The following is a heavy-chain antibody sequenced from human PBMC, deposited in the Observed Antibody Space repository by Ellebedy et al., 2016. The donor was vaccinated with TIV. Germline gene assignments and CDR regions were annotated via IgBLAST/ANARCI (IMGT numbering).Heavy chain of an antibody. CDR2: IYYSGST. CDR1: GGSISSGGYY. V-gene: IGHV4-31*03. Sequence: SETLSLXXTVSGGSISSGGYYWSWIRQHPGKGLEWIGYIYYSGSTYYNPSLKSRVTISVDTSKNQFSLKLSSVTAADTAVYYCARGREGYFDLWGRGTLVTVSS. J-gene: IGHJ2*01. CDR3: ARGREGYFDL.